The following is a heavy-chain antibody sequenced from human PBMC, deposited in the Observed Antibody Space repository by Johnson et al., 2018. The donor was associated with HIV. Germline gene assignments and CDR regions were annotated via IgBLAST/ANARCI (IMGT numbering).Heavy chain of an antibody. CDR3: AKDPQGNYYDSSGYPWDAFDI. CDR2: ISYDGSNK. J-gene: IGHJ3*02. CDR1: GFTFSRYA. Sequence: VQLMESGGGVVQPGRSLRLSCAASGFTFSRYAMHWVRRATGKGLEWMAIISYDGSNKYYADSVKGRFTISRDNSKNTLYLQMNSLRAEDTAVYYCAKDPQGNYYDSSGYPWDAFDIWGQGTMVTVSS. V-gene: IGHV3-30-3*01. D-gene: IGHD3-22*01.